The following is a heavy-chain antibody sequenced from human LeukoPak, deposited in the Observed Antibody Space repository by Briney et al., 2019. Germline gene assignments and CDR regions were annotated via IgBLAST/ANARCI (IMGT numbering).Heavy chain of an antibody. CDR2: INPNSGGT. CDR3: ARDLGFAGTTKGAFDI. V-gene: IGHV1-2*02. CDR1: GYTFTGYY. J-gene: IGHJ3*02. D-gene: IGHD1-1*01. Sequence: ASVKVSCKASGYTFTGYYMHWVRQAPGQGLEWMGWINPNSGGTNYAQKFQGRVNMTRATSISTAYMELSRLRSDGTAVYYCARDLGFAGTTKGAFDIWGQGTMVTVSS.